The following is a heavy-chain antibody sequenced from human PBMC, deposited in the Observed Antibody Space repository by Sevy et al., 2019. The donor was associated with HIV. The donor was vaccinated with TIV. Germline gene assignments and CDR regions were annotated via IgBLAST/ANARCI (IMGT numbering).Heavy chain of an antibody. V-gene: IGHV3-21*01. D-gene: IGHD3-10*01. CDR1: GFTFSSYS. Sequence: GGSLRLSCAASGFTFSSYSMNWVRQAPGKGLEWVSSISSRNIYIYYVDSVKGRFTISRDNAKNSLDLQMNSLRAEDTAVYYWARGVGVVGGVICSWGQGTLVTVSS. CDR2: ISSRNIYI. CDR3: ARGVGVVGGVICS. J-gene: IGHJ4*02.